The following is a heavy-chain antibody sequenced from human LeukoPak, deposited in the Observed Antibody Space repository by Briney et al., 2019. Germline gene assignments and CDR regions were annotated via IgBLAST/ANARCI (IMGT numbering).Heavy chain of an antibody. D-gene: IGHD3-10*01. J-gene: IGHJ5*02. CDR1: GYTFTSYY. CDR3: TKEGLGSGSSWSAWFDP. V-gene: IGHV1-46*01. Sequence: ASVKVSCKASGYTFTSYYMHWVRQAPGQGLEWMGLINPTGGSTGYAQKFQGRVTMTRDMSTSTDYMELSSLRSEDTGLYYCTKEGLGSGSSWSAWFDPWGQGTLVTVSS. CDR2: INPTGGST.